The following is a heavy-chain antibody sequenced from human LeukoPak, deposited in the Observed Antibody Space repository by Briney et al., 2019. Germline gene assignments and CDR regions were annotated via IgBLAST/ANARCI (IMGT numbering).Heavy chain of an antibody. J-gene: IGHJ4*02. CDR2: ISSSGTTI. Sequence: GGSLRLSCVASGFTFSSYDMNWVRQAPGKGLQWVSDISSSGTTIYYADSVKGRFTISRDNAKNSLYLQMNGLRAEDTAVYYCARKYCSTTSCLFDNWGQGTLVTVSS. CDR1: GFTFSSYD. D-gene: IGHD2-2*01. CDR3: ARKYCSTTSCLFDN. V-gene: IGHV3-48*03.